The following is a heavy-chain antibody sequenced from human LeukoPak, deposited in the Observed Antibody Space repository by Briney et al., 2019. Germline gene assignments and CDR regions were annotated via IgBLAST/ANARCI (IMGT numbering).Heavy chain of an antibody. CDR3: ASRNWG. CDR1: GFTFTSYS. J-gene: IGHJ4*02. CDR2: ISSGSSYI. V-gene: IGHV3-21*01. Sequence: GGSLRLSCAASGFTFTSYSMNWVRQAPGKGLEWVSSISSGSSYIYYAYSVKGRFTISRENANHSVHLQMNSLRAEDTAVYYCASRNWGWGEGTLV. D-gene: IGHD3-16*01.